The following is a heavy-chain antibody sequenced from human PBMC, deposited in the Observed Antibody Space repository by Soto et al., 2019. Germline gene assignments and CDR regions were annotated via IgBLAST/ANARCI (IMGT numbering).Heavy chain of an antibody. CDR3: AKGSASGVPYYFDY. V-gene: IGHV3-23*01. D-gene: IGHD6-13*01. J-gene: IGHJ4*02. CDR1: GFTFSTYA. CDR2: ISDSGGSA. Sequence: GESLKICCAASGFTFSTYAMSWVRQAPGKGLEWVSAISDSGGSAYYADSVKGRFTISRDNSKNTLYLQMNSLRAEDTAVYYCAKGSASGVPYYFDYWGQGTLVTVSS.